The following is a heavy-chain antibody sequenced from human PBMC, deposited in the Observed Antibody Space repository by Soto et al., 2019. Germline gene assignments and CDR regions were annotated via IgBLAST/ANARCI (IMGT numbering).Heavy chain of an antibody. CDR3: ARDIVAMITYDAFDI. J-gene: IGHJ3*02. Sequence: ASVKVSCKASGYTFTSYAMHWVRQAPGQRLEWMGWINAGNGNTKYSQKFQGRVTITRDTSASTAYMELSSLRSEDTAVYYCARDIVAMITYDAFDIWGQGTRVTVAS. V-gene: IGHV1-3*01. D-gene: IGHD5-12*01. CDR1: GYTFTSYA. CDR2: INAGNGNT.